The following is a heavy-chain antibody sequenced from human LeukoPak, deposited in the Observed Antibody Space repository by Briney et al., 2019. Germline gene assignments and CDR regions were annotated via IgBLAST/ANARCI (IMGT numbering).Heavy chain of an antibody. D-gene: IGHD1-26*01. Sequence: ASVKVSCKASGYTFTSYGISWVRQAPGQRREWMGWISAYNGNTNYAQKLQGRVTMTTDTSTSTAYMELRSLRSDDTAVYYCARESVSVGAPRCYYGMDVWGQGTTVTVSS. V-gene: IGHV1-18*01. CDR3: ARESVSVGAPRCYYGMDV. CDR1: GYTFTSYG. J-gene: IGHJ6*02. CDR2: ISAYNGNT.